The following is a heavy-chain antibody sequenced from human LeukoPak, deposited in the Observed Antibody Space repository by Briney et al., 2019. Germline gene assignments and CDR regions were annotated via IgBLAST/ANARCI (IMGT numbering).Heavy chain of an antibody. Sequence: PGGSLRLSCAASRFTFSSYGMHWVRQAPGKGLEWVAVISYDGSNKYYADSVKGRFTISRDNSKNTLYLQMNSLRAEDTAVYYCAREPYSSGWYFSYYFDYWGQGTLVTVSS. V-gene: IGHV3-30*03. J-gene: IGHJ4*02. CDR3: AREPYSSGWYFSYYFDY. D-gene: IGHD6-19*01. CDR2: ISYDGSNK. CDR1: RFTFSSYG.